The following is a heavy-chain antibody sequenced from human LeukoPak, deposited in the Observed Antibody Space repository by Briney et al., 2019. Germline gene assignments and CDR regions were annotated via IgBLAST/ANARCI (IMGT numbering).Heavy chain of an antibody. CDR1: GGTFSSYA. J-gene: IGHJ5*02. CDR2: IIPIFGTA. D-gene: IGHD3-3*01. CDR3: ARWYYDFWSGYYHWFDP. Sequence: SVEVSCKASGGTFSSYAISWVRQAPGQGLEWMGGIIPIFGTANYAQKFQGRVTITADESTSTAYMELSSLRSEDTAVYYCARWYYDFWSGYYHWFDPWGQGTLVTVSS. V-gene: IGHV1-69*01.